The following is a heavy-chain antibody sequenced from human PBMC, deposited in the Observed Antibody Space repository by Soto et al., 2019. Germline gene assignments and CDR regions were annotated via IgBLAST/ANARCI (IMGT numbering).Heavy chain of an antibody. Sequence: QVQLQESGPGLVKPSQTLSLTCIVSGGSIRSGGYFWSWIRQHPGKGLEWIGNIYYNSGSTYYTPSLKSRVSIAVDASHNQFSLDLMSVTAADTAVYFCTRDKPLPYNSNSGTRYYGMDVWGQGTTVSVS. D-gene: IGHD1-20*01. V-gene: IGHV4-31*03. CDR3: TRDKPLPYNSNSGTRYYGMDV. CDR2: IYYNSGST. J-gene: IGHJ6*02. CDR1: GGSIRSGGYF.